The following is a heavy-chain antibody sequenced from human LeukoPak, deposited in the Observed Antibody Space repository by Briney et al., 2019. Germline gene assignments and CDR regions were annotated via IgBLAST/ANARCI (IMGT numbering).Heavy chain of an antibody. D-gene: IGHD3-10*01. Sequence: GGSLRLSCVASGFIFDDYAMHWVRQVPGKGLEWVSGISWNSGSIGYADSVKGRFTISRDNSKNTLYLQMNSLRAEDTAVYYCAKDLSRYYYGSGSYYFHFDYRGQGTLVTVSS. V-gene: IGHV3-9*01. CDR3: AKDLSRYYYGSGSYYFHFDY. J-gene: IGHJ4*02. CDR1: GFIFDDYA. CDR2: ISWNSGSI.